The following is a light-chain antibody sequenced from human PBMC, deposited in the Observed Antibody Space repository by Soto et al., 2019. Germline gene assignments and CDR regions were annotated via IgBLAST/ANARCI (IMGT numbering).Light chain of an antibody. CDR2: STS. V-gene: IGLV7-43*01. J-gene: IGLJ3*02. Sequence: QAVVTQEPALTVSPGGTVTLTCASSTGAVTSGFYPNWFQEKPGQAPRALIYSTSNKDSWTPARFSGSLLGGKAALTLSGVQPEDEAEYYCLLYYGDALVFGGGTKLTVL. CDR1: TGAVTSGFY. CDR3: LLYYGDALV.